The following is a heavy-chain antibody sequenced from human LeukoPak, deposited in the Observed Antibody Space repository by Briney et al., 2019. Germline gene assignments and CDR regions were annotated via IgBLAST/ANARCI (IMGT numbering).Heavy chain of an antibody. CDR2: ISGSGGST. D-gene: IGHD3-22*01. Sequence: PAGGSLRLSCAASGFTFSSYAMSWVRQAPGKGLDWVSAISGSGGSTYYADSVKGRFTISRDNSKNTLYLQMNSLRAEDTAVYYCAKAEGLYYYDSSGYHINWFDPWGQGTLVTVSS. J-gene: IGHJ5*02. CDR3: AKAEGLYYYDSSGYHINWFDP. CDR1: GFTFSSYA. V-gene: IGHV3-23*01.